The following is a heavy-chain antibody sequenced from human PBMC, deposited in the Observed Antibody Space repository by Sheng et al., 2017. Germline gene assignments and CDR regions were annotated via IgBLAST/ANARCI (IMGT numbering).Heavy chain of an antibody. CDR1: GGSFSGYY. Sequence: QVQLQQWGAGLLKPSETLSLTCAVYGGSFSGYYWSWIRQPPGKGLEWIGEINHSGSTNYNPSLKSRVTISVDTSKNQFSLKLSSVTAADTAVYYCARWIPAATEYSGSYYFDYWGQGTLVTVSS. J-gene: IGHJ4*02. D-gene: IGHD1-26*01. V-gene: IGHV4-34*01. CDR2: INHSGST. CDR3: ARWIPAATEYSGSYYFDY.